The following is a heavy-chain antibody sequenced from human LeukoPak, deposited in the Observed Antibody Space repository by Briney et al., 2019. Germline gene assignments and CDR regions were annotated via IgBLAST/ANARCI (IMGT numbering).Heavy chain of an antibody. CDR3: ARDSYGGNSYYRWCFDI. Sequence: PGGSLRLSCAASGSTFSSYSMNWVRQAPGKGLEWVSYISSSSSTIYYADSVKGRFTISRDNAKNSLYLQMNSLRAEDTAVYYCARDSYGGNSYYRWCFDIWGQGTMVTVSS. D-gene: IGHD4-23*01. V-gene: IGHV3-48*01. J-gene: IGHJ3*02. CDR1: GSTFSSYS. CDR2: ISSSSSTI.